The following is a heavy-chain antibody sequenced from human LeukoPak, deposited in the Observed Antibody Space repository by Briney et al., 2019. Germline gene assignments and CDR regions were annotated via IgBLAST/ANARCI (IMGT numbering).Heavy chain of an antibody. CDR1: GYTFSNYY. D-gene: IGHD3-10*01. J-gene: IGHJ5*02. CDR3: ARDGGRITMVRGVIMRDGNWFDP. CDR2: INPTAGNT. V-gene: IGHV1-46*01. Sequence: ASVKVSCKASGYTFSNYYLHWVRQAPGQGLEWMGLINPTAGNTYYAQRFQGRVTMTRNTSTSTVYMELSSLRSEDTAVYYCARDGGRITMVRGVIMRDGNWFDPWGQGTLVTVSS.